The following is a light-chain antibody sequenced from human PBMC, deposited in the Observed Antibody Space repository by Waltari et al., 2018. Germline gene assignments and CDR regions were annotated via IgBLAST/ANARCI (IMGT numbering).Light chain of an antibody. CDR1: QIVLYSSNNKNY. CDR3: QQYYSTPPYT. V-gene: IGKV4-1*01. Sequence: DILMTQSPDSLAVSLGARATSNCKSSQIVLYSSNNKNYLAWYQPKPGQPPKLLIYWASTRESGVPDRFSGSGSGTDFTLTISSLQAEDVAVYYCQQYYSTPPYTFGQGTKLEIK. CDR2: WAS. J-gene: IGKJ2*01.